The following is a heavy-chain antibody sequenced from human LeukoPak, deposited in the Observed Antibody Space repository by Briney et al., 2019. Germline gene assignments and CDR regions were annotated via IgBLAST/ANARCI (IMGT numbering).Heavy chain of an antibody. V-gene: IGHV1-2*02. CDR3: ASGDCSSTSCYHREAL. Sequence: ASVKVSCKASGYTFTGYYMHWVRQAPGQGLEWMGWINPNSGGTNYAQKFQGRVTMTRDTSISTAYMELSRLRSDDTAVYYCASGDCSSTSCYHREALWGQGTLVTVSS. J-gene: IGHJ4*02. D-gene: IGHD2-2*01. CDR1: GYTFTGYY. CDR2: INPNSGGT.